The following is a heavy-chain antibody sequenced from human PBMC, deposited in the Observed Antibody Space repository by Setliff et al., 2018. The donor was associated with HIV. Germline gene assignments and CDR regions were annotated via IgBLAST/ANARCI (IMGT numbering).Heavy chain of an antibody. CDR2: VHDRGGT. D-gene: IGHD6-19*01. CDR1: GGSLSDTSYY. CDR3: ARGWRNFRYFDY. J-gene: IGHJ4*02. Sequence: SETLSLTCTVSGGSLSDTSYYWAWIRQPPGKGLEWIGGVHDRGGTYNNPSLRSRVTMYTDTSKKQFFLKVTSVTAADTAVYYCARGWRNFRYFDYWGQGTLVTVSS. V-gene: IGHV4-39*01.